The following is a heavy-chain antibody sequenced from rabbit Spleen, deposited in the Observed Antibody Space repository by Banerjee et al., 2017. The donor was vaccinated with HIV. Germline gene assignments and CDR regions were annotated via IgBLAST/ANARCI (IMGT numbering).Heavy chain of an antibody. CDR3: ARNYVNAFDP. J-gene: IGHJ2*01. V-gene: IGHV1S40*01. D-gene: IGHD1-1*01. CDR1: GFDLSSYYD. CDR2: IYTAWIPNT. Sequence: EESGGGLVKPGASLALTCKVSGFDLSSYYDMCWVRQAPGKGLEWVACIYTAWIPNTHYATWTKGRFTISKTSSTTVTLQMTSLTAADTATYFCARNYVNAFDPWGPGTLVTVS.